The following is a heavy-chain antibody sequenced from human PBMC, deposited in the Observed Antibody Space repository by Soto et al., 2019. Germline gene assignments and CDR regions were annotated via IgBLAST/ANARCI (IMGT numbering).Heavy chain of an antibody. CDR2: IIPIFGTA. D-gene: IGHD6-13*01. V-gene: IGHV1-69*12. CDR1: GGTFSSYA. CDR3: ARAWKQQLLPDRVEP. Sequence: QVQLVQSGAEVKKPGSSVKVSCKASGGTFSSYAISWVRQSPGQGLELMGVIIPIFGTANYAHKFEGRVTITADESTSTAYMELSSLRSEDTAVYYCARAWKQQLLPDRVEPWGQGTMGTFSS. J-gene: IGHJ5*02.